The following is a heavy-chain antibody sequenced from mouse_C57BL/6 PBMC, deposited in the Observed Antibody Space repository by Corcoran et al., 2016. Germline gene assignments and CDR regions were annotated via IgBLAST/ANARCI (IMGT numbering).Heavy chain of an antibody. CDR2: ITVKSDNYGA. CDR3: SREGSSYVGGSMDY. J-gene: IGHJ4*01. V-gene: IGHV13-2*01. CDR1: GFTFSNYR. D-gene: IGHD1-1*01. Sequence: QVQLVETGGGLVRTGNSLKLSCVTSGFTFSNYRMHWRRQPPGERLEWISVITVKSDNYGANYAESWKGRFAISRDDTKSSVNLEMNRLREEDTATYLCSREGSSYVGGSMDYWGQGTSVTVSS.